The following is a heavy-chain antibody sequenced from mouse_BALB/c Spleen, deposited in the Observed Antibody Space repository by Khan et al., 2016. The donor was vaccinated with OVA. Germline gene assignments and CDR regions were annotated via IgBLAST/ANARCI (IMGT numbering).Heavy chain of an antibody. J-gene: IGHJ2*01. V-gene: IGHV1S136*01. CDR2: IYPFNDGT. CDR3: ARNYRYDVYFDS. D-gene: IGHD2-14*01. CDR1: GYTFTSSV. Sequence: VQLQQPGPELVKPGASVKMSCTASGYTFTSSVIHWVRQKSGQGLDWIGYIYPFNDGTKYNEKFEGKATLTSDKSSSTAYMELSSLTSEDSAVYYWARNYRYDVYFDSWGQGTTLTVSS.